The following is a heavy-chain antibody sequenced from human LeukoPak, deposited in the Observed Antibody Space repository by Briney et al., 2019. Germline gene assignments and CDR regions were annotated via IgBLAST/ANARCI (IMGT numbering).Heavy chain of an antibody. D-gene: IGHD3-10*01. CDR2: MYHSGTT. CDR3: ARDSGTTGEVKFDP. CDR1: GGSITSYY. V-gene: IGHV4-59*12. J-gene: IGHJ5*02. Sequence: SETLSLTCSVSGGSITSYYWNWIRQPPGKGLEWIGHMYHSGTTSYNPSLKSRVTVSVDTSKNQFSLKVNSVTAADTAVYYCARDSGTTGEVKFDPWGQGTLVTVSS.